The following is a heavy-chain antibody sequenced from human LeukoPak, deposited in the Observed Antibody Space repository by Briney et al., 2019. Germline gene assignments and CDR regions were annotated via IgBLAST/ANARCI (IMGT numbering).Heavy chain of an antibody. CDR2: ISGSGGST. D-gene: IGHD3-3*01. CDR1: GFTVSSNY. J-gene: IGHJ4*02. CDR3: AKDYDFWSGYYTPAPLDY. Sequence: GGSLRLSCAASGFTVSSNYMSWVRQAPGKGLEWVSAISGSGGSTYYADSVKGRFTISRDNSKNTLYLQMNSLRAEDTAVYYCAKDYDFWSGYYTPAPLDYWGQGTLVTVSS. V-gene: IGHV3-23*01.